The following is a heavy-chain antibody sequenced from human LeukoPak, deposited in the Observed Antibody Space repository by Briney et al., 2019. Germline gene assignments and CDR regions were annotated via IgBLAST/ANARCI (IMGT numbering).Heavy chain of an antibody. J-gene: IGHJ4*02. CDR2: IYSGSNI. V-gene: IGHV3-66*01. D-gene: IGHD5-12*01. Sequence: GGSLRLSCAASGFTVSSNYMSWVRQAPGKGLERVSVIYSGSNIYHADSVKGRFIISRDNSKNTLYLQMNSLRVEDTAVYYCARGGGSDGGAFAYWGQGTLVTVSS. CDR1: GFTVSSNY. CDR3: ARGGGSDGGAFAY.